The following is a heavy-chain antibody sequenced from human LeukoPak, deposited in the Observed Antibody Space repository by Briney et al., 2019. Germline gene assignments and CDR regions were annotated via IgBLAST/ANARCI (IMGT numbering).Heavy chain of an antibody. V-gene: IGHV3-15*01. Sequence: GGSLRLSCAASGFTFSNAWMSWVRQAPGKGLEWVGRIKSKTDGGTTDYAAPVKGRFTISRDNSKNTLYLQMNSLRAEDTAVYYCARGSYHPFDYWGQGTLVTVSS. D-gene: IGHD1-26*01. CDR2: IKSKTDGGTT. J-gene: IGHJ4*02. CDR3: ARGSYHPFDY. CDR1: GFTFSNAW.